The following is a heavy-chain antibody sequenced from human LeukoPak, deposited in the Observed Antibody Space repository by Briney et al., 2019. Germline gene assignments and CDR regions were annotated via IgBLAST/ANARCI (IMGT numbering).Heavy chain of an antibody. J-gene: IGHJ2*01. CDR2: IHYSGST. CDR3: ARLGDGYNWTPQGWYFDL. D-gene: IGHD5-24*01. V-gene: IGHV4-39*01. CDR1: GDSISSSGYY. Sequence: PSETLSLTCTVSGDSISSSGYYWGWIRQPPGKGLEWIGSIHYSGSTYYNPSLKSRVTIFVDTSKNQFSLRLSSVTAADTAVYYCARLGDGYNWTPQGWYFDLWGRGTLATVSS.